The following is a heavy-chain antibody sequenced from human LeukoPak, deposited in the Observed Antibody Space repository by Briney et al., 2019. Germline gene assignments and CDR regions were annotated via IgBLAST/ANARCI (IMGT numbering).Heavy chain of an antibody. D-gene: IGHD6-13*01. V-gene: IGHV4-39*07. CDR2: VYYSGST. CDR1: GGSVSSSSYY. J-gene: IGHJ4*02. CDR3: VKTGYSSSSN. Sequence: SETLSLTCTVSGGSVSSSSYYWGWIRQPPGKGLEWVGSVYYSGSTYYNPSLKSRVTISLDTSKNQFSLKLSSVTAADTAVYYCVKTGYSSSSNWGQGTLVTVSS.